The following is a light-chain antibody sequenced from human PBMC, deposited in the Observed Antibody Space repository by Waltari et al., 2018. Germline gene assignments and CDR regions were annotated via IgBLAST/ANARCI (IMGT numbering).Light chain of an antibody. CDR3: SSYTSATIYV. V-gene: IGLV2-14*03. CDR2: DVT. J-gene: IGLJ1*01. Sequence: QSALTQPASVSGSPGQSITISCTGTSSDVGGYNFVSWYQQHPGKATKLIIYDVTKRPSGVSNRFSGSESGNTASLTISGLQTEDEADYYCSSYTSATIYVFGIGTKVVVL. CDR1: SSDVGGYNF.